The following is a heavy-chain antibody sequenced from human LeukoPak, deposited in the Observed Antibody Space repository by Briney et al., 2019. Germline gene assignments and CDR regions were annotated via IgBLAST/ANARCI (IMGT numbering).Heavy chain of an antibody. Sequence: SETLSLTCTVSGGSISSYYWSWVRQPAGKGLEWIGRIYTSGSTNYNPSLKSRVTMSVDTSKNQFSLKLSSVTAADTAVYYCARDHSSSLYYYYYMDVWGKGTTVTVSS. V-gene: IGHV4-4*07. CDR2: IYTSGST. J-gene: IGHJ6*03. D-gene: IGHD6-13*01. CDR3: ARDHSSSLYYYYYMDV. CDR1: GGSISSYY.